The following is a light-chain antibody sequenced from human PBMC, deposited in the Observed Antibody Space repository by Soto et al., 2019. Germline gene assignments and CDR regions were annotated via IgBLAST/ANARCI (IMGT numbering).Light chain of an antibody. V-gene: IGKV3-15*01. CDR2: SAS. Sequence: EILMTQSPATLSVSPGERATLSCRASQSVNSNLAWYQQKRGQAPRLLIYSASTRATGIPARFSGSGSRTEFTLTISSLQSEDFAVYYCQQYSNWPRTFGQGTKVDIK. J-gene: IGKJ1*01. CDR1: QSVNSN. CDR3: QQYSNWPRT.